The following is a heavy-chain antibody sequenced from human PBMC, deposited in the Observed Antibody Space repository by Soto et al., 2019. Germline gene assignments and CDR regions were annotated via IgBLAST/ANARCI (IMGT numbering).Heavy chain of an antibody. CDR1: GGSMNSYY. CDR3: ARYSLPKKSFDSNPGWLDP. D-gene: IGHD2-21*01. Sequence: SETLSLTCTVSGGSMNSYYWTWVRQPPWKGLEWIGYVYDSGTSKYNASLESRITMSLDKSRNQFSLSLSYVTAADTAVYFCARYSLPKKSFDSNPGWLDPWGQGTLVTV. J-gene: IGHJ5*02. CDR2: VYDSGTS. V-gene: IGHV4-59*01.